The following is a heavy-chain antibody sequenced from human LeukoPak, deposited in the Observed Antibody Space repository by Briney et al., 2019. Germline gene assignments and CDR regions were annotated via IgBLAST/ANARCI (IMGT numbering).Heavy chain of an antibody. D-gene: IGHD6-13*01. Sequence: PSETLSLTCAVYGGSFSGYYWSWIRQPPGKGLEWIGEINHSGSTNYNPSLKSRVTISVDTSKNQFSLKLSSVTAADTAVYYCARGRSRQQLVRYYYYMDVWGKGTTVTVSS. J-gene: IGHJ6*03. CDR3: ARGRSRQQLVRYYYYMDV. V-gene: IGHV4-34*01. CDR1: GGSFSGYY. CDR2: INHSGST.